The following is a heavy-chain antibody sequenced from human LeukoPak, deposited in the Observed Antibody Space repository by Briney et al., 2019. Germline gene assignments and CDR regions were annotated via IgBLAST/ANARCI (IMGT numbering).Heavy chain of an antibody. J-gene: IGHJ4*02. CDR2: IKQDGSEK. D-gene: IGHD6-13*01. CDR1: GFTFSSYW. V-gene: IGHV3-7*01. Sequence: PGGSLRLSCAASGFTFSSYWMSWVRQAPGKGLEWVANIKQDGSEKYYVDSVKGRFTISRDNAKSSLYLQMNSLRAEDTAVYYCARVLYSSSWSPFDYWGQGILVTVSS. CDR3: ARVLYSSSWSPFDY.